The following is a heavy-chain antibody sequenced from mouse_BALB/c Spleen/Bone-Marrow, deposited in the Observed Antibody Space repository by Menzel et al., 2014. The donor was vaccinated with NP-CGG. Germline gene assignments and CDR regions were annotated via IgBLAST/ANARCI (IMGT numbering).Heavy chain of an antibody. Sequence: VQRVESGPGLVAPSQSLSITCTVSGFSLTSYGVHWVRQPPGKGLEWLGVIWAGGSTNYNSTIMSRLSISKDSSKSQVFLKMNSLQTDDTAMYYCARDENYYGNYGTMDYWGQGTSVTVSS. CDR2: IWAGGST. V-gene: IGHV2-9*02. CDR1: GFSLTSYG. CDR3: ARDENYYGNYGTMDY. D-gene: IGHD2-1*01. J-gene: IGHJ4*01.